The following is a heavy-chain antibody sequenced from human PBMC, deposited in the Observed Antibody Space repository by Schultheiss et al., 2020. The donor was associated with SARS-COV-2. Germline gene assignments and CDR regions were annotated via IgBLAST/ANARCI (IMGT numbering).Heavy chain of an antibody. CDR1: GFTFDDYA. CDR3: ARGLGAYYYYGLDV. Sequence: GGSLRLSCAASGFTFDDYAMHWVRQAPGKGLEWVSGISWNSGSIGYADSVKGRFTISRDNAKNSLYLQMNSLRAEDTGVYYCARGLGAYYYYGLDVWGQGTTVTVSS. J-gene: IGHJ6*02. CDR2: ISWNSGSI. V-gene: IGHV3-9*01. D-gene: IGHD4/OR15-4a*01.